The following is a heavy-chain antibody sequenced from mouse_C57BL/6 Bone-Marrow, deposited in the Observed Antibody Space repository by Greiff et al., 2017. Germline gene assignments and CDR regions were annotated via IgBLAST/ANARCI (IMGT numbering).Heavy chain of an antibody. CDR2: IDPSDSYT. J-gene: IGHJ2*01. D-gene: IGHD1-1*01. Sequence: QVHVKQPGAELVMPGASVKLSCKASGYTFTSYWMHWVKQRPGQGLEWIGEIDPSDSYTNYNQKFKGKSTLTVDKSSSTAYMQLSSLTSEDSAVXYCARRTYYYGSSYSRDYFDYWGQGTTLTVSS. CDR1: GYTFTSYW. CDR3: ARRTYYYGSSYSRDYFDY. V-gene: IGHV1-69*01.